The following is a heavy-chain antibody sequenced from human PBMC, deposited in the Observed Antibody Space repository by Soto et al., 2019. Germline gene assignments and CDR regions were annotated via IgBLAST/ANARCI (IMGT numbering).Heavy chain of an antibody. CDR3: ARGYCTTTSCPLSNWFDP. Sequence: QMQLQESGPGLVKPSQTLSLTCTVSGGSISRDGYYWSWIRQHPGKGREWLGYIYYSGGTYYNPSLHSRISISIDTSKNHFSLKMSSVTAADTAVYYCARGYCTTTSCPLSNWFDPWGQGTLVTVSS. CDR1: GGSISRDGYY. D-gene: IGHD2-2*01. J-gene: IGHJ5*02. CDR2: IYYSGGT. V-gene: IGHV4-31*03.